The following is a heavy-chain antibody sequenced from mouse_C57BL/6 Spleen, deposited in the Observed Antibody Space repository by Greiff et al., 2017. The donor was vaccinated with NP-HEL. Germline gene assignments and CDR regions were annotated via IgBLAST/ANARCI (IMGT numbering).Heavy chain of an antibody. CDR1: GFTFSSYA. D-gene: IGHD2-10*01. CDR2: ISDGGSYT. Sequence: EVMLVESGGGLVKPGGSLKLSCAASGFTFSSYAMSWVRQTPEKRLEWVATISDGGSYTYYPDNVKGRFTISRDNAKNNLYLQMSHLKSEDTAMYYCARGAYSPLAYWGQGTLVTVSA. CDR3: ARGAYSPLAY. V-gene: IGHV5-4*03. J-gene: IGHJ3*01.